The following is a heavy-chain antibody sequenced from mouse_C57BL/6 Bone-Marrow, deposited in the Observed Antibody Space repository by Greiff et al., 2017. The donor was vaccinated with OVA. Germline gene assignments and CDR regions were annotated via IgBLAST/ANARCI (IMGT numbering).Heavy chain of an antibody. CDR3: TRSAYSNCVAWFAY. J-gene: IGHJ3*01. CDR2: IYPGNSDT. Sequence: VQLQQSGTVLAKPGASVKMSCKTSGYTFTSYWMHWVKQRPGQGLEWIGAIYPGNSDTSYNQKFKGKAKLTAVTSASTAYMELSSLTNEDSAVYSCTRSAYSNCVAWFAYWGQGTLVTVSA. CDR1: GYTFTSYW. V-gene: IGHV1-5*01. D-gene: IGHD2-5*01.